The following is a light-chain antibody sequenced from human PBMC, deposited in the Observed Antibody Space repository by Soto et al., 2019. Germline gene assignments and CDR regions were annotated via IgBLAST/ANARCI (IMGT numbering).Light chain of an antibody. J-gene: IGLJ2*01. CDR2: DVS. CDR3: SSYAGSSTL. CDR1: SSDIGAYNY. Sequence: QSALTQPASVSGSPGQSITISCTGTSSDIGAYNYVSWYQQHPGKAPKLMIFDVSNRPSGVSDRFSGSKSGNTASLTISGLQAEDEADYYCSSYAGSSTLFAGGTKLTVL. V-gene: IGLV2-14*03.